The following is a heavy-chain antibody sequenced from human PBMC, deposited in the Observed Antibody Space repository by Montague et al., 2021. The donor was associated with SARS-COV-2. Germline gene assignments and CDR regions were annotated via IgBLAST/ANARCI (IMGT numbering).Heavy chain of an antibody. J-gene: IGHJ6*03. D-gene: IGHD3-10*01. CDR3: ASSYYYGSGTYVYNYYMDV. CDR2: ISYSGRT. V-gene: IGHV4-39*01. CDR1: GGSVSSSPYY. Sequence: SETLFLTCTVSGGSVSSSPYYWGWIRQPPGRGLEWVGSISYSGRTYFSPSLKSRLTISVDSSEDQFSLRLSSVTAADTAVYYCASSYYYGSGTYVYNYYMDVWGKGTTGTVSS.